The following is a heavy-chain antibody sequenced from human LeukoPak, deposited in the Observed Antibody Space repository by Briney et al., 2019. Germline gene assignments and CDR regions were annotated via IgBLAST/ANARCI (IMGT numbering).Heavy chain of an antibody. J-gene: IGHJ6*04. CDR2: IRQDGSQK. CDR1: GFTFSSYW. Sequence: GGSLRLSCAASGFTFSSYWMSWVRQAPGKGLEWVANIRQDGSQKYYVDSVKGRFTISRDNAKNSLYLQMNSLRAEDTAVYYCAELGITMIGGVWGKGTTVTISS. CDR3: AELGITMIGGV. V-gene: IGHV3-7*01. D-gene: IGHD3-10*02.